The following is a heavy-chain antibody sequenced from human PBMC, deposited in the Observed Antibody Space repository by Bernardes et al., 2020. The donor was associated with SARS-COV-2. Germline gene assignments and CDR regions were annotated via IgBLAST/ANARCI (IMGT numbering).Heavy chain of an antibody. Sequence: GGSLRLSCAASGFTFSSYWMSWVRQAPGKGLEWVANIKGDGSQISSVDSVRGRFTIARDTSKNTLFLHMTVLSAEDTAVYYCATVDSSGYYYGAWGQGTLVTVSS. D-gene: IGHD3-22*01. CDR2: IKGDGSQI. J-gene: IGHJ5*02. CDR3: ATVDSSGYYYGA. CDR1: GFTFSSYW. V-gene: IGHV3-7*01.